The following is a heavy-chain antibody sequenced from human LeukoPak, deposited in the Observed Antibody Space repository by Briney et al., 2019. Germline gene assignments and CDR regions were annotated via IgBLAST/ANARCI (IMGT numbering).Heavy chain of an antibody. J-gene: IGHJ4*02. Sequence: GGSLRLSCAASGFTFSSTSMSWVRQAPGKGLEWVAVTVGGGDGTYYADSVKGRFTISRDNSKNTLYLQMNSLRAEDTALYYCAKDFVRYNIQFDYWGQGALVTVSS. CDR2: TVGGGDGT. D-gene: IGHD1-1*01. CDR1: GFTFSSTS. V-gene: IGHV3-23*01. CDR3: AKDFVRYNIQFDY.